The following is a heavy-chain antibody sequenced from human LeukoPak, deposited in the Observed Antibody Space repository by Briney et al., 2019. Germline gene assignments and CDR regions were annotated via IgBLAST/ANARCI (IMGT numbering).Heavy chain of an antibody. J-gene: IGHJ4*02. CDR2: ISYSGTT. V-gene: IGHV4-59*02. CDR3: ARAMPTTLYYFDY. D-gene: IGHD5-24*01. CDR1: NGSVNTYY. Sequence: SETLSLTCTVPNGSVNTYYWSWIRQPPEKGLEWMGYISYSGTTDYNPSFKSRVTISVDTSKNQFSLKLSSVTAADTAVYYCARAMPTTLYYFDYWGQGTLVTVSS.